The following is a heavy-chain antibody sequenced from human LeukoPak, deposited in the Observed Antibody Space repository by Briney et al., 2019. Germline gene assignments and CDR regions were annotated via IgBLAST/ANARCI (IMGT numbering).Heavy chain of an antibody. Sequence: SETLSLTCTVSGYSISSGYYWGWIRQPPGKGLEWIGSIYHSGSTYYNPSLKSRVTISVDTSKSQFSLKLSSVTAADTAVYYCANFGVYWGQGTLVTVSS. D-gene: IGHD3-3*01. CDR1: GYSISSGYY. V-gene: IGHV4-38-2*02. CDR3: ANFGVY. J-gene: IGHJ4*02. CDR2: IYHSGST.